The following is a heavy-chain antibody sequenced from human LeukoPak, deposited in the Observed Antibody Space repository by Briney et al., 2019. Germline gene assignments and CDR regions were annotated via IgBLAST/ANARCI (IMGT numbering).Heavy chain of an antibody. CDR1: GYTFTSYA. D-gene: IGHD6-6*01. CDR3: ARDSPALWDSSSPDFDY. CDR2: INTNTGNP. J-gene: IGHJ4*02. V-gene: IGHV7-4-1*02. Sequence: ASVKVSCKASGYTFTSYAMNWVRQAPGQGLEWMGWINTNTGNPTYAQGFTGRFVFSLDTSVSTAYLQISSLKAEDTAVYYCARDSPALWDSSSPDFDYWGQGTLVTVSS.